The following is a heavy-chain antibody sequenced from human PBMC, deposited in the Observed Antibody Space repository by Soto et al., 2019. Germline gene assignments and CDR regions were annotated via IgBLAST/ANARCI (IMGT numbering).Heavy chain of an antibody. CDR3: ARDFRPPYGVRYFDY. CDR2: IYSGGST. J-gene: IGHJ4*02. D-gene: IGHD4-17*01. CDR1: GFTVSSNY. V-gene: IGHV3-53*04. Sequence: EVQLVESGGGLVQPGGSLRLSCAASGFTVSSNYMSWVRQAPGKGLEWVSVIYSGGSTCYADSVKGRFTISRHNSKNTLYLLMNSLRAEDTAVYYCARDFRPPYGVRYFDYWGQGTLVTVSS.